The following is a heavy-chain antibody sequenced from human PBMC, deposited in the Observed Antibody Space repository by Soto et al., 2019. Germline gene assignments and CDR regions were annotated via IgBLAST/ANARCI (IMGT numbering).Heavy chain of an antibody. V-gene: IGHV1-46*03. CDR2: INPSGGST. D-gene: IGHD3-9*01. J-gene: IGHJ4*02. CDR3: ARGGYYDILTGYFADY. CDR1: GYTFTSYY. Sequence: ASVKVSCKASGYTFTSYYMHWVRQAPGQGLEWMGIINPSGGSTSYAQKFQGRVTMTRDTSTSTVYMELSSLRSEDTAVYYCARGGYYDILTGYFADYWGQGTLVTVSS.